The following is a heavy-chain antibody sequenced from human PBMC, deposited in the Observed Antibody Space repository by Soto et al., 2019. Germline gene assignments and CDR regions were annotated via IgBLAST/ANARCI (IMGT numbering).Heavy chain of an antibody. CDR1: GGSISEKY. Sequence: SETLSLTCIVSGGSISEKYWNWVRQPPGKGLEWIGLIFANGHTDYNPSLKSRVTMSVDASKNQFSLRLTSMTAADTAVYYCVASLAASGLNWLDPWGRGTLFTGSS. CDR3: VASLAASGLNWLDP. V-gene: IGHV4-4*07. D-gene: IGHD6-13*01. J-gene: IGHJ5*02. CDR2: IFANGHT.